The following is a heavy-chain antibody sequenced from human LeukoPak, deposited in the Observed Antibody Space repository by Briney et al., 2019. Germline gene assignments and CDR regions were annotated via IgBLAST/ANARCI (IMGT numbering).Heavy chain of an antibody. CDR2: IYYSGST. CDR1: GGSINSFY. Sequence: SETLSLICNVSGGSINSFYWTWIRQPAGKGLEWIGSIYYSGSTYYNPSLKSRVTISVDTSKTQFSLKLSSVTAADTAVYYCARHDRGGRYYYYYMDLWAQGTTVTVSS. CDR3: ARHDRGGRYYYYYMDL. J-gene: IGHJ6*03. D-gene: IGHD3-16*01. V-gene: IGHV4-59*05.